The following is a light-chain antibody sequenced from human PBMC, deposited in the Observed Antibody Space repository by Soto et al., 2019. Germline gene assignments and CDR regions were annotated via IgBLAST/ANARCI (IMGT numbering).Light chain of an antibody. CDR2: AAS. CDR3: QQSYSSPLN. V-gene: IGKV1-39*01. J-gene: IGKJ3*01. Sequence: DIQMTQSPSSLSASVGDRVTIACRASQSISSYLNWYQQKPGKAPKLLIYAASSLQSGVPSRFSGSGSGTDFTLTISSLQPVDFATYYCQQSYSSPLNFGPGTKVDIK. CDR1: QSISSY.